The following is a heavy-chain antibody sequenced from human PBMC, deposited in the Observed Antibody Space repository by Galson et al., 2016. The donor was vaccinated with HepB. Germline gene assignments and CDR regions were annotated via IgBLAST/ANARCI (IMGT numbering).Heavy chain of an antibody. J-gene: IGHJ3*02. CDR3: TLATRYDAFDI. CDR1: GFTLTSYG. D-gene: IGHD6-6*01. Sequence: SLRLSCAASGFTLTSYGMHWVRQAPGKGLEWVAVIWFDGSNKYYADSVKCRFTISRDNSKNTLYLQMNSLRAEDTAVYYCTLATRYDAFDIWGQGTLVTVSA. V-gene: IGHV3-33*01. CDR2: IWFDGSNK.